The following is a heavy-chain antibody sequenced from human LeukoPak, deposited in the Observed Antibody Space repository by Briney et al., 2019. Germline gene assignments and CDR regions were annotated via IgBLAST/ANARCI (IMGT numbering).Heavy chain of an antibody. Sequence: GGSLRLSCAASGFTFSSYAMHWVRQAPGKGLEWVAVISYDGSNKYYADSVKGRFTIPRDNAKNSLYLQMNSLRAEDTAVYYCARDGSGIAAAADSYYYYGMDVWGKGTTVTVSS. J-gene: IGHJ6*04. CDR1: GFTFSSYA. CDR2: ISYDGSNK. CDR3: ARDGSGIAAAADSYYYYGMDV. D-gene: IGHD6-13*01. V-gene: IGHV3-30-3*01.